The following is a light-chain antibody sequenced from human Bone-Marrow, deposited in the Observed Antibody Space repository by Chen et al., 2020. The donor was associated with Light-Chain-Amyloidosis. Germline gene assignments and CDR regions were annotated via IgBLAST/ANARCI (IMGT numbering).Light chain of an antibody. V-gene: IGLV3-21*02. J-gene: IGLJ3*02. Sequence: SYVLTQPSSVSVAPAQTATLACGGNNIGSTSVHWYQQTPGQAPLLVVYDESDRPSGIPERLSGSNSGNTATLTISRVEAGDEADYYCQVWDRSSDRPVFGGGTKLTVL. CDR2: DES. CDR1: NIGSTS. CDR3: QVWDRSSDRPV.